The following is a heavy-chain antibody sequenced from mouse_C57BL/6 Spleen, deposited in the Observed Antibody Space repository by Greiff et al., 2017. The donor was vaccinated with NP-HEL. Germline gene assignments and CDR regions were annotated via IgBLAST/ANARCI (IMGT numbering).Heavy chain of an antibody. V-gene: IGHV2-5*01. CDR3: AKNTVVATDGAMDY. CDR2: IWRGGST. D-gene: IGHD1-1*01. J-gene: IGHJ4*01. CDR1: GFSLTSYG. Sequence: VQLQQSGPGLVQPSQCLSITCTVSGFSLTSYGVHWVRPSPGKGLEWLGVIWRGGSTDYNAAFMSRLSITKDNSKSQVFFKMNSLQADDTAIYYFAKNTVVATDGAMDYWGQGTSVTVSS.